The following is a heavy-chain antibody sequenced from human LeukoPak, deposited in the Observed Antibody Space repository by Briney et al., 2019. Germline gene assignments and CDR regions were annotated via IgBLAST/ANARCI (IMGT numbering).Heavy chain of an antibody. CDR1: GFTFSSYA. CDR3: ATPKSYDSSGYPFDY. CDR2: IGGLGGST. Sequence: GGSLRLSCAASGFTFSSYAMSWVRQAPGKGLEWVSSIGGLGGSTFYAVSVKGRFTISRDNSKNTLYLQMNSLRAEDTAVYYCATPKSYDSSGYPFDYWGQGTLVTVSS. J-gene: IGHJ4*02. V-gene: IGHV3-23*01. D-gene: IGHD3-22*01.